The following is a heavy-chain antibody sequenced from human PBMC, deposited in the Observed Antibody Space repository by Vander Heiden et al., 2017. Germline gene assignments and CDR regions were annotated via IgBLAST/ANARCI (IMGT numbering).Heavy chain of an antibody. Sequence: QVQLVQSGAEVKKPGASVKVSCKASGYTFTGCYMHWVRQAPGQGLEWMGWINPNSGGTTYAQKLQGRVTMTRDTSISTAYMELSRLRSDDTAVYYCARGTFTWRDFDWSLDYWCHGTLVTVSS. D-gene: IGHD3-9*01. V-gene: IGHV1-2*02. CDR3: ARGTFTWRDFDWSLDY. J-gene: IGHJ4*01. CDR2: INPNSGGT. CDR1: GYTFTGCY.